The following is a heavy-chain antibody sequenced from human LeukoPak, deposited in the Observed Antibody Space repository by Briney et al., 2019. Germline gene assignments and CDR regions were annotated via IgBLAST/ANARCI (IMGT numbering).Heavy chain of an antibody. Sequence: PGGSLRLSCAASGFTFSSYSMNWVRQAPGKGLEWVSYISSSSSTIYYADSVKGRFTISRDNAKNSLYLRMNSLRDEDTAVYYCGRGAPRVGDSPFDYGGRGPLVPVS. CDR3: GRGAPRVGDSPFDY. V-gene: IGHV3-48*02. D-gene: IGHD4-17*01. CDR1: GFTFSSYS. J-gene: IGHJ4*02. CDR2: ISSSSSTI.